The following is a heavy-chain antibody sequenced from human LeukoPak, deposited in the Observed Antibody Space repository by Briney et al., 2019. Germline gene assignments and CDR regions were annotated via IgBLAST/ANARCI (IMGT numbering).Heavy chain of an antibody. D-gene: IGHD6-19*01. CDR1: GGSISSYY. J-gene: IGHJ5*02. CDR2: IYYSGST. Sequence: SETLSLTCTVSGGSISSYYWSWIRQPPGKGLEWIGYIYYSGSTNYNPSLKSRVTISVDTSKNQFSLKLSSVTAADTAVYYCARVLNLPVAGTVRGRWFDPWGQGTLVTVSS. V-gene: IGHV4-59*01. CDR3: ARVLNLPVAGTVRGRWFDP.